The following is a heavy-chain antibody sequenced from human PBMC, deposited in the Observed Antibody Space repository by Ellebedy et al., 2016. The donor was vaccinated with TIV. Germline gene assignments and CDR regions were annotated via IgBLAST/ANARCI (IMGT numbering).Heavy chain of an antibody. CDR1: GFTFSSYS. CDR3: ARDSYYYDSSGYYLPIWLLIDY. Sequence: GESLKISXAASGFTFSSYSMNWVRQAPGKGLEWVSYISSSSSTIYYADSVKGRFTISRDNAKNSLYLQMNSLRAEDTAVYYCARDSYYYDSSGYYLPIWLLIDYWGQGTLVTVSS. D-gene: IGHD3-22*01. CDR2: ISSSSSTI. J-gene: IGHJ4*02. V-gene: IGHV3-48*04.